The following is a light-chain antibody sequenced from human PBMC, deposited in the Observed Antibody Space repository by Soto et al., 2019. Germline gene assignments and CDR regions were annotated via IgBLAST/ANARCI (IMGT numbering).Light chain of an antibody. Sequence: EIVMTQSPATLSVSPGERATLSCRASQSVSSKLAWYQQRPGQAPRLLISDVSTRATGVPARFSGSGSGTEFTLAISSLQHEDFAVYYCQQYINWPQYTFGQGTKLEIK. CDR3: QQYINWPQYT. V-gene: IGKV3-15*01. CDR2: DVS. CDR1: QSVSSK. J-gene: IGKJ2*01.